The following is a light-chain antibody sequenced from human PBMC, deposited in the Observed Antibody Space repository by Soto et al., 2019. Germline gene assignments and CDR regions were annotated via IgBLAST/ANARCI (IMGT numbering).Light chain of an antibody. CDR1: QSIDNF. J-gene: IGKJ2*01. Sequence: DIQMTQSPSSLSASVGDRVTITCRPSQSIDNFLNWYQQKPGKAPNLLIYAASSLQSGVSSRFSGSGSGTDFTLTISSLQPEDSATYYCQQSYSLPYTFGQGTNVESK. CDR2: AAS. V-gene: IGKV1-39*01. CDR3: QQSYSLPYT.